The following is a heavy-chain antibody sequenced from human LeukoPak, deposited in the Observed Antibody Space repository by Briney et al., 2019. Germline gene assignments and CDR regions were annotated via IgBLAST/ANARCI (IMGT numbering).Heavy chain of an antibody. CDR2: ISSSSSYI. CDR3: ARDGPSSSYDY. Sequence: GGSLRLSCAASGFTSSSYSMNWVRQAPGKGLEWVSSISSSSSYIYYADSVKGRFTISRDNAKNPLYLQMNSLRAEDTAVYYCARDGPSSSYDYWGQGTLVTVSS. J-gene: IGHJ4*02. CDR1: GFTSSSYS. D-gene: IGHD6-13*01. V-gene: IGHV3-21*01.